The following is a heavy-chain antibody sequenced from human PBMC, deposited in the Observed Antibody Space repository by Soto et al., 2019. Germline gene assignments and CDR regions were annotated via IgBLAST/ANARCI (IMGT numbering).Heavy chain of an antibody. Sequence: GWSLRLSCSASGFTFSMFSMHLVRQAPGKGLEYVSGISSNGDSTYYADYVKGRFTISRDNSKNTLYLQMSSLRAVDTAVYYCVHPRSTVQIPPTWGEGTLVTVSS. J-gene: IGHJ5*02. CDR1: GFTFSMFS. V-gene: IGHV3-64D*06. CDR2: ISSNGDST. CDR3: VHPRSTVQIPPT. D-gene: IGHD4-17*01.